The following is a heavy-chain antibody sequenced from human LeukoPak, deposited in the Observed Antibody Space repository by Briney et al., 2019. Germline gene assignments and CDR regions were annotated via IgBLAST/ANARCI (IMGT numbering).Heavy chain of an antibody. CDR1: GGTFSSYA. Sequence: SVKVSCTASGGTFSSYAISWVRQAPGQGLEWMGGIIPIFGTANYAQKFQGRVTITADESTSTAYMELSSLRSEDTAVYYCASITMVRGVITSYFSQYYYGMDVWGQGTTVTVSS. J-gene: IGHJ6*02. V-gene: IGHV1-69*13. CDR2: IIPIFGTA. D-gene: IGHD3-10*01. CDR3: ASITMVRGVITSYFSQYYYGMDV.